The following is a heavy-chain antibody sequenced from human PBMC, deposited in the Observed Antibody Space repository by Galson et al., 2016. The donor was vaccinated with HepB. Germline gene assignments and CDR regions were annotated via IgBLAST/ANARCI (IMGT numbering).Heavy chain of an antibody. Sequence: SLRLSCAASGFTFGSHAMSWVRQAPGKGLEWVSTVRGSGRDTYYADSVKGRFTISRDNSRNTLYLQMNRLTAADTATYFCAQGGGVREFWSGYLMKPFENGGRGAQVPVSS. J-gene: IGHJ4*02. D-gene: IGHD3-3*01. CDR1: GFTFGSHA. V-gene: IGHV3-23*01. CDR3: AQGGGVREFWSGYLMKPFEN. CDR2: VRGSGRDT.